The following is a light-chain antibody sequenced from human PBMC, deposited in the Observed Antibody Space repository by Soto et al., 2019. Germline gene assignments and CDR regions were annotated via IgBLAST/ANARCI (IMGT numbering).Light chain of an antibody. CDR3: HAWDSSTAPVV. CDR2: QDS. J-gene: IGLJ2*01. CDR1: KLGDKY. V-gene: IGLV3-1*01. Sequence: SDELTQPPSVSVSPVQTASITCSGEKLGDKYACWYQQKPGQSPVLVIYQDSKRHSGIPERFSGSNSGNTATLTISGTQAMDEADYYCHAWDSSTAPVVFGGGTKLTVL.